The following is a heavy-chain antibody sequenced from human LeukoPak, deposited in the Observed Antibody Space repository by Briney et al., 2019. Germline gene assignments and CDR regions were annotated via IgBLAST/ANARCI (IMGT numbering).Heavy chain of an antibody. CDR1: GGSISSGDYY. CDR2: IYYSGST. Sequence: SETLSLTCTVSGGSISSGDYYWSWIRQPPGKGLEWIGYIYYSGSTYYNPSLKSRVTISVDTSKNQFSLKLSSVTAADTAVYYCARGGDIVVVPAAKDAFDIWGQGTMVTVSS. CDR3: ARGGDIVVVPAAKDAFDI. J-gene: IGHJ3*02. V-gene: IGHV4-61*08. D-gene: IGHD2-2*01.